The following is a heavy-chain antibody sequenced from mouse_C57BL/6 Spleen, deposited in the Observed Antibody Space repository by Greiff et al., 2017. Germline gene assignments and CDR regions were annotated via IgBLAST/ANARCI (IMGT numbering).Heavy chain of an antibody. CDR3: TTRGSSGYEGFAY. V-gene: IGHV14-4*01. J-gene: IGHJ3*01. CDR2: IDPENGDT. CDR1: GFNIKDDY. D-gene: IGHD3-2*02. Sequence: VQLKQSGAELVRPGASVKLSCTASGFNIKDDYMHWVKQRPEQGLEWIGWIDPENGDTEYASKFQGKATITADTSSNTAYLQLSSLTSEDTAVYYCTTRGSSGYEGFAYWGQGTLVTVSA.